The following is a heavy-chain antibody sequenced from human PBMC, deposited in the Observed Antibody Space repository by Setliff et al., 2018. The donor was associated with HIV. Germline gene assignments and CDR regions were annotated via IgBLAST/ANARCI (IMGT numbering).Heavy chain of an antibody. J-gene: IGHJ5*02. CDR1: PYSISSGYY. D-gene: IGHD1-26*01. CDR2: LYYGGNT. Sequence: PSETLSLTCSVSPYSISSGYYWGWLRQPPGKGLEWIGCLYYGGNTYYNPSLKSRVAMSIDTSKNEVSLRLKSVTAADTAIYYCARDPWLLGASAGGDNWLDPWGQGTLVTVPQ. V-gene: IGHV4-38-2*02. CDR3: ARDPWLLGASAGGDNWLDP.